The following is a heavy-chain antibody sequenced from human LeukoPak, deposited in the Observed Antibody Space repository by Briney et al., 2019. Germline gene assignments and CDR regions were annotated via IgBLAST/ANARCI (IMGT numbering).Heavy chain of an antibody. CDR1: GFTFSDYW. V-gene: IGHV3-7*01. Sequence: PGGSLRLSCVGSGFTFSDYWMSWVRQAPGKGLEWVANIKSDESERFFLDSVKGRFTISRDNAKNSVYLQMSSLRAEDTGVYYCATTLNIATPSHLWGQGALVTVSS. CDR2: IKSDESER. D-gene: IGHD6-13*01. CDR3: ATTLNIATPSHL. J-gene: IGHJ4*02.